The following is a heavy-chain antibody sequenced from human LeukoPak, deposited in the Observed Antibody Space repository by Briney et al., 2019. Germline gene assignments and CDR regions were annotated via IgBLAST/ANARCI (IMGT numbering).Heavy chain of an antibody. Sequence: ALETLSLTCAVYGGSFSGYYWSWVRQPPGQGLEWIGEISLTGLTHYNPSLESRVTVSLDKSKNQLSLNLTSVTAADTAVYYCSRENGAFSPFGYWGQGTLVTVLS. V-gene: IGHV4-34*01. CDR2: ISLTGLT. CDR1: GGSFSGYY. CDR3: SRENGAFSPFGY. D-gene: IGHD2-8*01. J-gene: IGHJ4*02.